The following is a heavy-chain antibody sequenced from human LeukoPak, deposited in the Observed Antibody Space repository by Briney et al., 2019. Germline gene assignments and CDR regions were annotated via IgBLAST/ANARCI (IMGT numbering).Heavy chain of an antibody. CDR2: ISGSDGST. V-gene: IGHV3-23*01. D-gene: IGHD3-3*01. CDR1: GFTFSSYA. J-gene: IGHJ4*02. Sequence: QSGGSLRLSCAASGFTFSSYAMSWVRQAPGKGLEWVSAISGSDGSTYYADSVKGRFTISRDNSENTLYLQMNSLRAEDTAVYYCAKDRDLFWSGSLDYWGQGTLVTVSS. CDR3: AKDRDLFWSGSLDY.